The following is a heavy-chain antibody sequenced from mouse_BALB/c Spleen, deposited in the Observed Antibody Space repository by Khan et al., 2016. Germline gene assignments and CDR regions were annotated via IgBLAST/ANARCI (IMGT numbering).Heavy chain of an antibody. Sequence: EVQLQESGPDLVKPSQSLSLTCTVTGYSIPSHYSWHWIRHFPGNKLEWMGYIHYSGSTNYNPSLKSRISITRDTSKNQFFLQLNSVTTEDTATYYCATSTSGYWYYFDCWGQGTTLTVSS. V-gene: IGHV3-1*02. J-gene: IGHJ2*01. D-gene: IGHD3-1*01. CDR1: GYSIPSHYS. CDR3: ATSTSGYWYYFDC. CDR2: IHYSGST.